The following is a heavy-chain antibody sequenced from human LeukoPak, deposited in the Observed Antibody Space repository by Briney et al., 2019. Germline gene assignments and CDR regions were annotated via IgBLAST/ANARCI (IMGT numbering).Heavy chain of an antibody. Sequence: GVSLRLSCAASGFPFTPYTMNWIRQAPGKGLEWVASMSTSGTYTYYADSVKGRFTVSRDNAKNSLYLQMNSLRAEDTAVYYCAREGSSEEFDYWGQGTLVTVSS. CDR2: MSTSGTYT. D-gene: IGHD6-19*01. CDR1: GFPFTPYT. CDR3: AREGSSEEFDY. J-gene: IGHJ4*02. V-gene: IGHV3-21*01.